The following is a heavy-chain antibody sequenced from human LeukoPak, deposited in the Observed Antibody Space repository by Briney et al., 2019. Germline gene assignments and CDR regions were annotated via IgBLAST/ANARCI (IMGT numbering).Heavy chain of an antibody. J-gene: IGHJ4*02. CDR2: IYYSGST. Sequence: TSETLSLTCTVSGGSISSSSYYWGWIRQPPGKGLEWIGSIYYSGSTYYNPSLKSRVTISVDTSKNQFSLKLSSVTAADTAVYYCARVGSPTPNAPDYDSSGYYYGAGFSVARSHFDYWGQGTLVTVSS. D-gene: IGHD3-22*01. CDR3: ARVGSPTPNAPDYDSSGYYYGAGFSVARSHFDY. CDR1: GGSISSSSYY. V-gene: IGHV4-39*01.